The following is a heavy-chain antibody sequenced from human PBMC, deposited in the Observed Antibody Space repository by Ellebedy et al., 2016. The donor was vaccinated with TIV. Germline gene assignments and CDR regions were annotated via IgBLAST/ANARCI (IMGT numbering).Heavy chain of an antibody. Sequence: PGGSLRLSCEASGFSFTSHWMSWARQAPGKGLGWVSSISSTGYYIYYADSVKGRFTISRDDAMSSLFLKMNSLSAEDTALYYCTKGWTILDNWGQGTLVTVSS. J-gene: IGHJ4*02. CDR3: TKGWTILDN. D-gene: IGHD1-26*01. CDR2: ISSTGYYI. CDR1: GFSFTSHW. V-gene: IGHV3-21*04.